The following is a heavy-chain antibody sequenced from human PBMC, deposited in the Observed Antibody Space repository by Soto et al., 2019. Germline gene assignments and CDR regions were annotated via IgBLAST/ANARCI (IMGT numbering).Heavy chain of an antibody. CDR2: INHSGST. D-gene: IGHD3-10*01. CDR3: ARGGSITLLRGRPNHYPIDA. CDR1: GGPFSGYY. Sequence: SETLSLRCGGYGGPFSGYYWSGSRQPPGKGLEWIGEINHSGSTNYNPSLKSRVTISVDTSKNQFSLKLSSVTAADTAVYYCARGGSITLLRGRPNHYPIDAWGQGTTVT. V-gene: IGHV4-34*01. J-gene: IGHJ6*02.